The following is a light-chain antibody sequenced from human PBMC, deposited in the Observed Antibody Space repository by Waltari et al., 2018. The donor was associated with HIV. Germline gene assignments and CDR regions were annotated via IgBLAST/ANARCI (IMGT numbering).Light chain of an antibody. J-gene: IGKJ1*01. CDR3: QQYGSSPRT. V-gene: IGKV3-20*01. CDR2: DAS. Sequence: EIVLTQPPGTLSLSPGERATLSCRASQTVSANYLAWYQQKPGQAPRLLIYDASTRATGIPDRFTGSGSGTDFTLTISRLEPEDFALYYCQQYGSSPRTFGQGTKMEVK. CDR1: QTVSANY.